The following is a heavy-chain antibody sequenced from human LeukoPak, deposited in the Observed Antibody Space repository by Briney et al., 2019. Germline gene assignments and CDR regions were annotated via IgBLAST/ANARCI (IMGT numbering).Heavy chain of an antibody. CDR3: ARVGHGFYGDYIDY. CDR1: GGSISSGSYY. D-gene: IGHD4-17*01. CDR2: IYTSGST. V-gene: IGHV4-61*02. J-gene: IGHJ4*02. Sequence: SQTLSLTCTVSGGSISSGSYYWSWIRQPAGKGLEWIGRIYTSGSTNYNPSLKSRVTISVDTSKNQFSLKLSSVTAADTAVYYCARVGHGFYGDYIDYWGQGTLVTVSS.